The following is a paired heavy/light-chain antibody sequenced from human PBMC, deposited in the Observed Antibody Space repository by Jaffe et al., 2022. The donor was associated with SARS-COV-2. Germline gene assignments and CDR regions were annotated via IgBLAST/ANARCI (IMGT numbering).Light chain of an antibody. Sequence: SYELTQPPSVSVSPGQTARITCSGDALPKQYAYWYQQKPGQAPVLVIYKDSERPSGIPERFSGSSSGTTVTLTISGVQAEDEADYYCQSADSSGTSAFYVFGTGTKVTVL. CDR2: KDS. J-gene: IGLJ1*01. CDR3: QSADSSGTSAFYV. CDR1: ALPKQY. V-gene: IGLV3-25*03.
Heavy chain of an antibody. J-gene: IGHJ6*02. CDR1: GYSFTSYW. D-gene: IGHD1-26*01. Sequence: EVQLVQSGAEVKKPGESLKISCKGSGYSFTSYWIGWVRQMPGKGLEWMGIIYPGDSDTRYSPSFQGQVTISADKSISTAYLQWSSLKASDTAMYYCARHPIRGGSYAAQDYYYYYGMDVWGQGTTVTVSS. V-gene: IGHV5-51*01. CDR2: IYPGDSDT. CDR3: ARHPIRGGSYAAQDYYYYYGMDV.